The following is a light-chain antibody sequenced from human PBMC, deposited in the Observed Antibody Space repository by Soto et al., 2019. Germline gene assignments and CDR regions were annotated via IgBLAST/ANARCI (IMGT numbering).Light chain of an antibody. V-gene: IGKV1-5*03. Sequence: DIQMTQSPSTLSASVGDRVTITCRASQSISSWLAWYQQKPGKAPTLLIYKASSLESGVPTRFSGSGSGTESTITISSLQPDDFATYYCQQYNSYWTFGQGTKVEIK. CDR2: KAS. CDR3: QQYNSYWT. CDR1: QSISSW. J-gene: IGKJ1*01.